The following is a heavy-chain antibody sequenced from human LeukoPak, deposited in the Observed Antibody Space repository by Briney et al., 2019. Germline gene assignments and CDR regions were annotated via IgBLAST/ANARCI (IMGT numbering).Heavy chain of an antibody. Sequence: GGSLRLSCAASGFTFSDYYMSWIRQAPGKGLEWVSYISSSGSTIYYADSVKGRFTISRDNAKNSLYLQMNSLRDEDTAVYYCASLMEGNSSGWYADYFDYWGQGTLVTVSS. CDR2: ISSSGSTI. CDR3: ASLMEGNSSGWYADYFDY. CDR1: GFTFSDYY. V-gene: IGHV3-11*04. D-gene: IGHD6-19*01. J-gene: IGHJ4*02.